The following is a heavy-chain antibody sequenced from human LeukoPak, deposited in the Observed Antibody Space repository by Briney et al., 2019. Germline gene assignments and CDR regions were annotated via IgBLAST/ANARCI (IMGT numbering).Heavy chain of an antibody. Sequence: ASVKVSCKASGYTFTSYGISWVRQAPGQGLEWMGWISAYNGNTNYAQKFQGRVTMTRNTSISTAYMELSSLRSEDTAVYYCARESLYGMDVWGQGTTVTVSS. CDR2: ISAYNGNT. CDR1: GYTFTSYG. J-gene: IGHJ6*02. CDR3: ARESLYGMDV. V-gene: IGHV1-18*01.